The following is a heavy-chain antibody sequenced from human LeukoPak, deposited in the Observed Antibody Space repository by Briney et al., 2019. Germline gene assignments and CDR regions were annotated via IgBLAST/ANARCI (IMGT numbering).Heavy chain of an antibody. V-gene: IGHV1-2*02. D-gene: IGHD2-2*01. CDR2: INPNSGGT. Sequence: ASVKVSCKASGYPFPRYYMHWVRQAPGQGLEWMGWINPNSGGTNYSQKFQGRVTMTRDTSISTAYMELSRLRSDDTAVYYCARVSGSRGLPAAMLGSSWYDGYYFDYWGQGTLVTVSS. CDR3: ARVSGSRGLPAAMLGSSWYDGYYFDY. CDR1: GYPFPRYY. J-gene: IGHJ4*02.